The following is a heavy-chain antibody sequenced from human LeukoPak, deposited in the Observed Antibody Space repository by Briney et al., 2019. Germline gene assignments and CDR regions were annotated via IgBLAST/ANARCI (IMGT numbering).Heavy chain of an antibody. Sequence: SGPTLVNPTQTRTLTCTFSGFSLSTSGVGVGWIRQPPGKALEWLALICWDDDKRYSPSLKTRLTITKDTSKNQVVLTMTNMDPVDTAAYYCAHRSAAYGGNSGYYFDYWGQGTLVTVSS. D-gene: IGHD4-23*01. V-gene: IGHV2-5*02. CDR1: GFSLSTSGVG. CDR2: ICWDDDK. CDR3: AHRSAAYGGNSGYYFDY. J-gene: IGHJ4*02.